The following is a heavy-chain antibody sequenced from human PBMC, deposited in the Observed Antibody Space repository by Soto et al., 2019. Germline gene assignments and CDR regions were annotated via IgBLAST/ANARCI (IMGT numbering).Heavy chain of an antibody. V-gene: IGHV4-31*03. Sequence: PSETLSLTCTVSGGSISTGGYYWNWIRQHPGKGLEWIGYIFYNGGSYYNPSLRSRISFSVDTSKNQFSLKLTSVTAADTAVYYCAKYERFGDPLGCFDNWGQGTPVTVSS. D-gene: IGHD3-10*01. J-gene: IGHJ4*02. CDR1: GGSISTGGYY. CDR3: AKYERFGDPLGCFDN. CDR2: IFYNGGS.